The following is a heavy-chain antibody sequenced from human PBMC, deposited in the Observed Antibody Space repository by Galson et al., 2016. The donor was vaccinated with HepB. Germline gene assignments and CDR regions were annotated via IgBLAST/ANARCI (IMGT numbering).Heavy chain of an antibody. CDR3: ARGGVAAGFRPDY. CDR2: ISGSSTYT. D-gene: IGHD3-10*01. J-gene: IGHJ4*02. Sequence: LRLSCAASGFIFSDYYMSWIRQAAGKGLEWVSYISGSSTYTNNADSVKGRFTVSRDNAKNSLYLQMNSLRDEDTAVYYCARGGVAAGFRPDYWGQGTLVTVSS. CDR1: GFIFSDYY. V-gene: IGHV3-11*06.